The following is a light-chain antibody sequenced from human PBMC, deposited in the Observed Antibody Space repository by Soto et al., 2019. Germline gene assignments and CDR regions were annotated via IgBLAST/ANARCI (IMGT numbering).Light chain of an antibody. J-gene: IGLJ1*01. V-gene: IGLV2-14*01. Sequence: QSALTQPASVSGSPGQSITISFTGTSSDVGRYNYVSWYQQHPGKAPQVIIYEVRNRPSGVSNRFSGSKSGNTASLTISGLQAEDEADYYCNSYTSSNTLVFGTGTKVTVL. CDR2: EVR. CDR1: SSDVGRYNY. CDR3: NSYTSSNTLV.